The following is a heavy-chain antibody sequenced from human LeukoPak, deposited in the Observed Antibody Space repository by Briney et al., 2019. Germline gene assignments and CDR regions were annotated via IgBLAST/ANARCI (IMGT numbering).Heavy chain of an antibody. CDR1: GGTFSSYT. V-gene: IGHV1-69*02. Sequence: ASVKVSCKASGGTFSSYTISWVRQAPGQGLEWMGRIIPILGIANYAQKFQGRVTITADKSTSTAYMELSSLRSEDTAVYYCARNWIYYDSSGTKAGDAFDIWGQGTMVTVSS. CDR3: ARNWIYYDSSGTKAGDAFDI. D-gene: IGHD3-22*01. CDR2: IIPILGIA. J-gene: IGHJ3*02.